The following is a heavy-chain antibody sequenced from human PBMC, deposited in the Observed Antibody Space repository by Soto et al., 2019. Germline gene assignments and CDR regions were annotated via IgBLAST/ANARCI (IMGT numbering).Heavy chain of an antibody. CDR3: ARRGSGSYSDY. J-gene: IGHJ4*02. Sequence: QLQLQESGPGLVKPSETLSLTCTVSGGSISSSSYYWGWIRQPPGKGLEWIGSIYYSGSTYYNPALTSRVTISVDTSKNPFALKLSSVTAADPAVSYCARRGSGSYSDYWGQGTLVTVSS. CDR2: IYYSGST. V-gene: IGHV4-39*01. D-gene: IGHD3-10*01. CDR1: GGSISSSSYY.